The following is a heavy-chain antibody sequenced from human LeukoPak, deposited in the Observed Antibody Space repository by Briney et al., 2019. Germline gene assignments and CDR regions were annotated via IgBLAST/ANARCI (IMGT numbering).Heavy chain of an antibody. CDR1: GFTFSSYA. Sequence: GGSLRLSCAASGFTFSSYAMSWVRQAPGKGLEWVSVISGSGANTYYADSVKGRFTISRDSSKNTLYLEMNSLRAEDTAVYYCAKGKSDNCYTSLDYWGQGTLVTVSS. D-gene: IGHD2-15*01. V-gene: IGHV3-23*01. CDR3: AKGKSDNCYTSLDY. CDR2: ISGSGANT. J-gene: IGHJ4*02.